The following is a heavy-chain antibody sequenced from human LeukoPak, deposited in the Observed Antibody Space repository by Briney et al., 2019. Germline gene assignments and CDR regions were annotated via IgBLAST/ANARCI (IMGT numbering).Heavy chain of an antibody. J-gene: IGHJ4*02. CDR1: GFTFSSYA. CDR2: ISGGGGST. Sequence: GGSLRLSCAASGFTFSSYAMSWVRQAPGKELEWVSAISGGGGSTYYADSVKGRFTISRDNSKNTLYLQMNSLRAEDTAVYYCASRKEYSTSSVFYWGQGTLVTVSS. V-gene: IGHV3-23*01. D-gene: IGHD6-6*01. CDR3: ASRKEYSTSSVFY.